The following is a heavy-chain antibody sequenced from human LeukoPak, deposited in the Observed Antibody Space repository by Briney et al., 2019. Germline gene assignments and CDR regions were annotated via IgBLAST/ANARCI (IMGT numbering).Heavy chain of an antibody. V-gene: IGHV1-46*01. CDR2: INPSGGST. Sequence: GASVKVSCKASGYTFTSYYMHWVRQAPGQGLEWMGIINPSGGSTSYAQKFQGRVTMTRDTSTSTVYMELSSLRSEDTAVYYCARGSGSYRSPFYYFDYWGQGTLVTVSS. J-gene: IGHJ4*02. D-gene: IGHD1-26*01. CDR3: ARGSGSYRSPFYYFDY. CDR1: GYTFTSYY.